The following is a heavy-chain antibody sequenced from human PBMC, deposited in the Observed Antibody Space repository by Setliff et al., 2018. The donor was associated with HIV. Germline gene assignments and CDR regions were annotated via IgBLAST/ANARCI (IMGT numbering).Heavy chain of an antibody. Sequence: SVKVSCKTSRGTVTTYAFSWVRQAPGQGLEWMGGIIPIPTVAKYPQKFHGRVTITADKSTSTVYMELSSLRSEDTAMYYCARGLKGYSSSYEAFDIWGQGTKVTVSS. D-gene: IGHD6-13*01. CDR1: RGTVTTYA. CDR3: ARGLKGYSSSYEAFDI. J-gene: IGHJ3*02. CDR2: IIPIPTVA. V-gene: IGHV1-69*10.